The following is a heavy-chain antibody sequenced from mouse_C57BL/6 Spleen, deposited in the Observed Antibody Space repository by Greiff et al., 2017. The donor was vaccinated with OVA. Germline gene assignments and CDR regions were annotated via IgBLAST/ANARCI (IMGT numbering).Heavy chain of an antibody. D-gene: IGHD1-1*01. CDR2: IDPSDSYT. Sequence: QVQLQQPGAELVMPGASVKLSCKASGYTFPSYWMHWVKQRPGQGLEWIGEIDPSDSYTNYNQKFKGKSTLTVDKSSSTAYMQLSSLTSDDSAVYYGAHYYGSSYGFAYWGQGTLVTVSA. V-gene: IGHV1-69*01. CDR1: GYTFPSYW. CDR3: AHYYGSSYGFAY. J-gene: IGHJ3*01.